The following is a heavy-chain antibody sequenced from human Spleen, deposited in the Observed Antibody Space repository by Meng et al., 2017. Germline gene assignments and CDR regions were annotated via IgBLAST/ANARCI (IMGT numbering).Heavy chain of an antibody. D-gene: IGHD2-21*01. J-gene: IGHJ2*01. CDR1: GFTVSSNY. CDR3: TRGLAPEGYFDL. V-gene: IGHV3-66*01. CDR2: LYGDGTT. Sequence: VQLVESEGGVGQPGRSLRLSCAASGFTVSSNYMNWIRQAPGKGLEWVSVLYGDGTTYYAHSVKGRFTISRDNSKNTLYLQMNSLRAEDTAVYYCTRGLAPEGYFDLWGRGTLVTVSS.